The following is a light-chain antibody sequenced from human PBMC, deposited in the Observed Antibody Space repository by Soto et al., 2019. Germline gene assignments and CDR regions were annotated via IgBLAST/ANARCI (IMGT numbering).Light chain of an antibody. J-gene: IGKJ1*01. CDR2: ATS. CDR1: QGINHY. CDR3: QKYDSAPWT. V-gene: IGKV1-27*01. Sequence: DIQMTQSPSSLSASVGDRVTITCRASQGINHYLAWYQQKPGKVPKLLIYATSTLQSGVPSRFSGSGSQTDFTLPISSLQPEDVATYYCQKYDSAPWTFGQGTKVEIK.